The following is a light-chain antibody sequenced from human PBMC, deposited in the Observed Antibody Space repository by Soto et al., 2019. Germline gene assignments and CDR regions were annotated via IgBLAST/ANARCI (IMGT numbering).Light chain of an antibody. J-gene: IGKJ4*01. V-gene: IGKV1-9*01. Sequence: DIQLTQSPSVLSASVGATVTITCRASQALSNYLAWYQQKPGKAPDLLIYSASTLQSGVPSRFSGSGSETEFSLTIRALQPEDFATYYCLQLSRYPLTFGGGTKVDIK. CDR3: LQLSRYPLT. CDR2: SAS. CDR1: QALSNY.